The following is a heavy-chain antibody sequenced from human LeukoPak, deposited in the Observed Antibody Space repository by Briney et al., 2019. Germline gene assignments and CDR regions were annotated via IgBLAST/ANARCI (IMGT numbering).Heavy chain of an antibody. CDR2: INPSGGRT. V-gene: IGHV1-46*01. CDR3: ARVGTEDQLDY. Sequence: ASVKVSCKASGYTFTSYYMHWVRQAPGQGLEWMGIINPSGGRTSYAQKFQGRVTMTRDTSTTTVYMELSSLRSEDTAVYYCARVGTEDQLDYWGQGTLVPVSS. D-gene: IGHD2-2*01. CDR1: GYTFTSYY. J-gene: IGHJ4*02.